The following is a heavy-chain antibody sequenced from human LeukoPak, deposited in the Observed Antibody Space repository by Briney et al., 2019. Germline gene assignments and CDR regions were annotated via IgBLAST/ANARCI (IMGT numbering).Heavy chain of an antibody. D-gene: IGHD6-13*01. Sequence: GGSLRLSCAASGFTFSSYAMSWVRQAPGKGLEWVSAISGSGGSTYYADSVKGRFTISRDNSKNTLYLQMNSLRAEDTAVYYCAKGDGDISWYGVLRERFDYWGQGTLVTVSS. J-gene: IGHJ4*02. V-gene: IGHV3-23*01. CDR2: ISGSGGST. CDR3: AKGDGDISWYGVLRERFDY. CDR1: GFTFSSYA.